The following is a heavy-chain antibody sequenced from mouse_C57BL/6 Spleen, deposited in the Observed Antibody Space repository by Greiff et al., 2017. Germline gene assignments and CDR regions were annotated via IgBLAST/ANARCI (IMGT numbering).Heavy chain of an antibody. Sequence: LVESGAELVKPGASVKLSCKASGYTFTEYTIHWVKQRSGQGLEWIGWFYPGSGSIKYNEKFKDKATLTADKSSSTVYMELSRLTSEDSAVYFCARHEGSYYYGSRYYAMDYWGQGTSVTVSS. D-gene: IGHD1-1*01. CDR3: ARHEGSYYYGSRYYAMDY. J-gene: IGHJ4*01. CDR1: GYTFTEYT. V-gene: IGHV1-62-2*01. CDR2: FYPGSGSI.